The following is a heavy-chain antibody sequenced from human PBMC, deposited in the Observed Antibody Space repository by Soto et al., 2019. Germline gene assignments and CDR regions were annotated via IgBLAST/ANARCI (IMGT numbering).Heavy chain of an antibody. V-gene: IGHV1-69*13. CDR1: GGSFISYA. J-gene: IGHJ6*02. D-gene: IGHD6-13*01. CDR3: AGLVIAAAGTYYYYGMDV. Sequence: GXSVKVSCTASGGSFISYASSWVRQAPGQGLEWMGGIIPIFGTANYAQKFQGRVTITADESTSTAYMELSSLRSEDTAVYYCAGLVIAAAGTYYYYGMDVWGQGTTVTVSS. CDR2: IIPIFGTA.